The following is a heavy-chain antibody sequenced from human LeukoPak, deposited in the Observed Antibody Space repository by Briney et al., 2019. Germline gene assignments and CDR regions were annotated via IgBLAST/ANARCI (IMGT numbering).Heavy chain of an antibody. CDR2: ITGDGSDI. CDR1: GFAFSSSW. D-gene: IGHD4-17*01. CDR3: ARDAYTTTSNWLDP. J-gene: IGHJ5*02. Sequence: PGGSLRLSCAASGFAFSSSWMHWVRQAPGKGLVWVSRITGDGSDIAYADSVKGRFTVSRDDAKNTLFLQMTSLRVEDTAIYYCARDAYTTTSNWLDPWGQGTLVTVSS. V-gene: IGHV3-74*01.